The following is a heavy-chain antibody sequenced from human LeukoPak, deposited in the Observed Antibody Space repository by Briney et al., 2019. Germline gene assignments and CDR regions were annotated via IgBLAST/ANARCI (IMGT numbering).Heavy chain of an antibody. V-gene: IGHV3-66*01. D-gene: IGHD4-17*01. CDR3: ARDPGTVTTDYFDY. Sequence: GGSLRLSCAASGFTVSSNYMSWVRQAPGKGLEWVSVIYSGGSTYYADSVKGRFTISRDNSKNTLYLQMNSLRAEDTAVYYCARDPGTVTTDYFDYWGQGTLVTVSS. J-gene: IGHJ4*02. CDR2: IYSGGST. CDR1: GFTVSSNY.